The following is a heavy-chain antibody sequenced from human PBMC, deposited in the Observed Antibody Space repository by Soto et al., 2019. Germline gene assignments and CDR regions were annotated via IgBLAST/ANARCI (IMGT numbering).Heavy chain of an antibody. D-gene: IGHD4-17*01. CDR2: IYYSGST. CDR3: ARQADRAPTVVRF. J-gene: IGHJ4*02. V-gene: IGHV4-39*01. CDR1: GGSISSSSYY. Sequence: PSETLSLTCTVSGGSISSSSYYWGWIRQPPGKGLEWIGSIYYSGSTYYNPSLKSRVTISVDTSKNQFSLKLSSVTAADTAVYYCARQADRAPTVVRFWGQGTLLTVSS.